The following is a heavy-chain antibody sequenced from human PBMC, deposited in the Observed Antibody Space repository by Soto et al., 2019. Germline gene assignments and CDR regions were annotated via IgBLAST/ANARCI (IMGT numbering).Heavy chain of an antibody. Sequence: PXASLKISCKGCGYSFTSYWIGWVRQMPGKGLEWMGIIYPGDSDTRYSPSFQGQVTISADKSISTAYLQWSSLKASDTAMYYCARRLGYCSGGSCHNWFDPWGQGTLVTASS. CDR3: ARRLGYCSGGSCHNWFDP. J-gene: IGHJ5*02. D-gene: IGHD2-15*01. V-gene: IGHV5-51*01. CDR1: GYSFTSYW. CDR2: IYPGDSDT.